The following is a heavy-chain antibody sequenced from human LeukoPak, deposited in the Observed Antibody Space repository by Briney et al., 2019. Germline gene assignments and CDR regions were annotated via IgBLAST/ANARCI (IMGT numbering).Heavy chain of an antibody. CDR2: IGYDGSNK. Sequence: GGSLRLSCAASGFTFSSCGIHWVRQAPGKGLEWVAVIGYDGSNKYYADSVKGRFTISRDNSKNTLYLQMNSLRTEDTAVYFCAKEIYYDSSAFFDYWGQGTLVTVSS. D-gene: IGHD3-22*01. J-gene: IGHJ4*02. CDR3: AKEIYYDSSAFFDY. CDR1: GFTFSSCG. V-gene: IGHV3-30*18.